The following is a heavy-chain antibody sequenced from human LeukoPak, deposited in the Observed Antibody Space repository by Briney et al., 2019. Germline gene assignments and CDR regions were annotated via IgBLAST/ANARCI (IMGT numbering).Heavy chain of an antibody. Sequence: PGGSLRLSCAASGFTFSSYSMNWVRQAPGKGLEWVSSISSSSSYIYYADSVKGRFTISRDNAKNSLYLQMNSLRAEDTAVYYCARAPGYSGFRDYWGQGTLVTVSS. CDR1: GFTFSSYS. V-gene: IGHV3-21*01. CDR2: ISSSSSYI. D-gene: IGHD5-12*01. CDR3: ARAPGYSGFRDY. J-gene: IGHJ4*02.